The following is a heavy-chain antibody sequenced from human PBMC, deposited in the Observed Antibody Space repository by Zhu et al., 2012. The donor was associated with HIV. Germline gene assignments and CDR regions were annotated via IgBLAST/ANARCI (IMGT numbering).Heavy chain of an antibody. CDR2: IYHSGST. J-gene: IGHJ6*03. Sequence: QVQLQESGPGLVKPSETLSLTCAVSGYSISSGYYWGWIRQPPGKGLEWIGSIYHSGSTYYNPSLKSRVTISVDTSKNQFSLKLSSVTAADTAVYYCARIYYYYYYYMDVWGKGHGHRLL. V-gene: IGHV4-38-2*01. CDR3: ARIYYYYYYYMDV. D-gene: IGHD2-2*02. CDR1: GYSISSGYY.